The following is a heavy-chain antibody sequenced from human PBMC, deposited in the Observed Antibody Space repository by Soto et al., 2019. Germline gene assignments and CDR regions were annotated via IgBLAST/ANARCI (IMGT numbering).Heavy chain of an antibody. CDR3: ARGGIMTTLGGVIVIPYYFDY. D-gene: IGHD3-16*02. CDR1: GYTFATYG. V-gene: IGHV1-18*04. J-gene: IGHJ4*02. CDR2: IRGDNGNT. Sequence: ASVKVSCKTSGYTFATYGLSWVRQAPGQGLEWMGWIRGDNGNTDYAQKIQGRVTMTTDTSTSTAYMELRSLRSDDTAVYYCARGGIMTTLGGVIVIPYYFDYWGQGTPVTVSS.